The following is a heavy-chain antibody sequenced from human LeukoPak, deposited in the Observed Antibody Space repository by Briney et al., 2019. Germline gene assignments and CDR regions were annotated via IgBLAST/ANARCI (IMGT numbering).Heavy chain of an antibody. J-gene: IGHJ4*02. V-gene: IGHV3-30-3*01. CDR3: AKGDSGYESFDY. Sequence: PGRSLRLSCAASGFTYSSHNMHWVRQAPGKGLEWVALITYDGSNKYYADSVKGRFTISRDNSKNTLYVQMNSLRAEDTAVYYCAKGDSGYESFDYWGQGTLVTVSS. CDR2: ITYDGSNK. D-gene: IGHD5-12*01. CDR1: GFTYSSHN.